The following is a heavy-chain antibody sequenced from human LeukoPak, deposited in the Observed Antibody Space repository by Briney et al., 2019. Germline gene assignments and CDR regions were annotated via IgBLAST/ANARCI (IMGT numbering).Heavy chain of an antibody. J-gene: IGHJ4*02. Sequence: GASVKVSCKASGYTFTSYGISWVRQAPGQGLEWMGLISAYNGNTNYAQKLQGRVTMTTDTSTSTAYMELRRLRSDDTAVYYCARVAAYCSSTSCYIFDYWGQGTLVTVSS. V-gene: IGHV1-18*01. CDR3: ARVAAYCSSTSCYIFDY. CDR1: GYTFTSYG. D-gene: IGHD2-2*02. CDR2: ISAYNGNT.